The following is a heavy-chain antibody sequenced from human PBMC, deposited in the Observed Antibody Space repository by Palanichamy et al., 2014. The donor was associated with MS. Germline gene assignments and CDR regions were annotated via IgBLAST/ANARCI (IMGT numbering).Heavy chain of an antibody. CDR1: GFTFRSHW. V-gene: IGHV3-74*03. Sequence: EGQLVESGGGLVQPGGPVRLSCVASGFTFRSHWMHWVRLGPGKGLAWVARINEDGSYTSYAGSVKGRFTVSRDNAENTLYLQMNDLRAEDTAVYFCARDLVANGYTSPGDDFDYWGQGTPVTVSS. CDR2: INEDGSYT. CDR3: ARDLVANGYTSPGDDFDY. J-gene: IGHJ4*02. D-gene: IGHD2-2*02.